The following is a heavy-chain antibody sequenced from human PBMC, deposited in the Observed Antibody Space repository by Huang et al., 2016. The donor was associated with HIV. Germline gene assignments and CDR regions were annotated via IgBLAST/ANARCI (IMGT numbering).Heavy chain of an antibody. Sequence: QVQLQESGPGLVKPSETLSLTCTVSVGSVSSGSYYWSWIREPPGQGLGRIGYICYRGGPSYNPSLKGQVTISADTSKKQFSLKLNSVTAADTAVYYCAREMAARPGFDYWGQGTLVTVSS. V-gene: IGHV4-61*01. CDR3: AREMAARPGFDY. CDR2: ICYRGGP. J-gene: IGHJ4*02. D-gene: IGHD6-19*01. CDR1: VGSVSSGSYY.